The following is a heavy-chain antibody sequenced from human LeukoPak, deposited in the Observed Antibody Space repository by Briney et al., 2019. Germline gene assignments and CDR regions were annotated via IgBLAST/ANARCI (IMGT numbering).Heavy chain of an antibody. Sequence: GASVKVSCKASGGTFSSYAISWVRQAPGQGLEWMEGIIPIFGTANYAQKFQGRVTITTDESTSTAYMELSSLRSEDTAVYYCARTTYYYDSSGYLVGEYYFDYWGQGTLVTVSS. CDR3: ARTTYYYDSSGYLVGEYYFDY. D-gene: IGHD3-22*01. CDR2: IIPIFGTA. J-gene: IGHJ4*02. CDR1: GGTFSSYA. V-gene: IGHV1-69*05.